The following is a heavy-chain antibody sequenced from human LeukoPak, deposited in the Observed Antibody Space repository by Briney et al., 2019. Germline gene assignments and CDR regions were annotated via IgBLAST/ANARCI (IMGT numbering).Heavy chain of an antibody. J-gene: IGHJ4*02. Sequence: SETLSLTCTVSGGSISSYYWSWIRQPPGKGLEWIGYIYYSGSTNYNPSLKSRVTISVDTSKNQFSLKLSSVTAADTAVYYCARARLDYDSSGGGPYYFDYWGQGTLVTVSS. V-gene: IGHV4-59*01. CDR3: ARARLDYDSSGGGPYYFDY. CDR2: IYYSGST. CDR1: GGSISSYY. D-gene: IGHD3-22*01.